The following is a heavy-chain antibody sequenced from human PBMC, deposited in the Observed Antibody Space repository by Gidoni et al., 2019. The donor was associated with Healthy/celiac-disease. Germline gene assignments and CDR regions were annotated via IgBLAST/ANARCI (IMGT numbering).Heavy chain of an antibody. CDR3: ARDWGSGSQDAFDI. J-gene: IGHJ3*02. CDR2: ISDYNGNT. CDR1: GYTHTSYG. D-gene: IGHD3-16*01. V-gene: IGHV1-18*01. Sequence: QVQLVPSGAQVKTTGAAVTGSCKASGYTHTSYGISWVRQAPGPGLEWMVGISDYNGNTNYAQKLLGRVTMTTDTSTRTTYMELRSLRSDDTAVYYCARDWGSGSQDAFDIWGQGTMVTVSS.